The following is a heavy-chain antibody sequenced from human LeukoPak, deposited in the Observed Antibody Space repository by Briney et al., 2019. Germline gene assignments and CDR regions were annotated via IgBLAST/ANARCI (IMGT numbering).Heavy chain of an antibody. CDR2: ISHDGSNK. CDR1: GFTFSSYA. J-gene: IGHJ4*02. V-gene: IGHV3-30-3*01. D-gene: IGHD1-26*01. Sequence: GGSLRLSCAASGFTFSSYAMHWVRQAPGKGLEWVAVISHDGSNKYYADSVKGRFTISRDNSKNTLYLQMNSLRAEDTAVYYCARAAPVPEGGSYFDYWGQGTLVTVSS. CDR3: ARAAPVPEGGSYFDY.